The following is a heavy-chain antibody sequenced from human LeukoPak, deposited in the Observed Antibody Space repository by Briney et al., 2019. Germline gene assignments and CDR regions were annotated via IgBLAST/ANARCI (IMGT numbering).Heavy chain of an antibody. CDR2: ISGSGGST. V-gene: IGHV3-23*01. CDR1: GFTFSSYG. Sequence: GGSLRLSCAASGFTFSSYGMSWVRQAPGKGLEWVSAISGSGGSTYYADSVKGRFTISRDNSKNTLYLQMNSLRAEDTAVYYCAKDKTYYDILTGYPSQWWLDYWGQGTLVTVSS. D-gene: IGHD3-9*01. J-gene: IGHJ4*02. CDR3: AKDKTYYDILTGYPSQWWLDY.